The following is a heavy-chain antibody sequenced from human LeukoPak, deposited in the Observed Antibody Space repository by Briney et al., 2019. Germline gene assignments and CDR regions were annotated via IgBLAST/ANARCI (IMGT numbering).Heavy chain of an antibody. CDR3: ARVLSYYYYYGMDV. Sequence: SETLSLTCAVYGGSFSGYYWSWIRQPPGKGLEWIGEINHSGSTNYNPSLKSRVTISVDTSKNQFFLKLSSVTAADTAVYYCARVLSYYYYYGMDVWGQGTTVTVSS. J-gene: IGHJ6*02. CDR1: GGSFSGYY. CDR2: INHSGST. V-gene: IGHV4-34*01.